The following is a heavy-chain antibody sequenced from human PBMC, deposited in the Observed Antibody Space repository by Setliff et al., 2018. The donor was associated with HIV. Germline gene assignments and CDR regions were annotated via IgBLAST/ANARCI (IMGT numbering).Heavy chain of an antibody. CDR2: INHSGST. J-gene: IGHJ5*02. Sequence: PSETLSLTCAVYGGSFSGYYWSWNRQPPGKGLEWIGEINHSGSTNYNPSRRSRVTISVDTSKNQFSLKLSSVTAADTAVYYCAGGIEEESSNWFDTWGQGTLVTVSS. V-gene: IGHV4-34*01. CDR3: AGGIEEESSNWFDT. D-gene: IGHD6-6*01. CDR1: GGSFSGYY.